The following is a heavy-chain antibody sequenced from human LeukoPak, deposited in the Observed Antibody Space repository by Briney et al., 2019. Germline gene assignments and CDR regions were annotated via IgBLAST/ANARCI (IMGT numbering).Heavy chain of an antibody. V-gene: IGHV3-23*01. J-gene: IGHJ4*02. D-gene: IGHD6-13*01. Sequence: PGGSLRLSCAASGFTFSSYAMNWVRQAPGKGLEWVSAITSGSGSNVYYTDSLKGRFTISRDNSKNTLYLHMNSLRAEDTAVYYCARHGSWSFDYWGQGTLLTVSA. CDR1: GFTFSSYA. CDR3: ARHGSWSFDY. CDR2: ITSGSGSNV.